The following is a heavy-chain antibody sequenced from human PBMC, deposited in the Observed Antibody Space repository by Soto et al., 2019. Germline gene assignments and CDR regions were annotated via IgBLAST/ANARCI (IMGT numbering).Heavy chain of an antibody. D-gene: IGHD4-17*01. V-gene: IGHV3-23*01. J-gene: IGHJ3*02. CDR1: GFTFSSYA. CDR2: ISGSGCST. CDR3: AKGHYGDNWAGAFDI. Sequence: GGSLRLSCAASGFTFSSYAMSWVRQAPGKGLEWVSAISGSGCSTYYADSVKGRFTISRDNSKNTLYLQMNSLRGEDKAVYYCAKGHYGDNWAGAFDIWGQGTMVTVSS.